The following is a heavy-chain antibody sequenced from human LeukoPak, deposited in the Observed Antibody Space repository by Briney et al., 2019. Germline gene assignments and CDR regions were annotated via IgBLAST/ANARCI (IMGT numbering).Heavy chain of an antibody. J-gene: IGHJ6*02. V-gene: IGHV3-53*05. CDR3: AKDSNYYGSGSYYEKYYYYGMDV. CDR1: GFTVSRNY. Sequence: GGSLRLSCAASGFTVSRNYYMNWVRQAPGKGLEWVSVIYSGGSTYYADSVKGRFTISRDNSKNTLYLQMNSLRAEDTAVYYCAKDSNYYGSGSYYEKYYYYGMDVWGQGTTVTVSS. D-gene: IGHD3-10*01. CDR2: IYSGGST.